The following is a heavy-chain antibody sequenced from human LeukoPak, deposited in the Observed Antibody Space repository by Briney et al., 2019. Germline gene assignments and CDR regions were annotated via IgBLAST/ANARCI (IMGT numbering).Heavy chain of an antibody. D-gene: IGHD5-24*01. Sequence: KPGGSLRLSCAASGFTFSDYYTSWIRQAPGKGLEWVSYISSSGGTINYADSLKGRFTISRDNAKNSLYLEVNSLRAEDTALYYCARDQLNFPYWGQGTLVTVSS. V-gene: IGHV3-11*01. CDR3: ARDQLNFPY. CDR2: ISSSGGTI. J-gene: IGHJ4*02. CDR1: GFTFSDYY.